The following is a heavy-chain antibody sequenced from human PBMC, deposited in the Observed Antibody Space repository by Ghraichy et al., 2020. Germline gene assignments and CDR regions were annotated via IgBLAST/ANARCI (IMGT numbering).Heavy chain of an antibody. CDR1: GGSISSIYW. J-gene: IGHJ3*02. V-gene: IGHV4-4*02. CDR3: ARNVDCGGGRCSVGAFDI. D-gene: IGHD2-15*01. CDR2: MHHGGRT. Sequence: SETLSLTCAVSGGSISSIYWWSWVRQPPGKGLEWIAEMHHGGRTNYNPSLKSRVTISVDKSKNDLSLTLNSMTAADTAVYYCARNVDCGGGRCSVGAFDIWGQGTMVTVSS.